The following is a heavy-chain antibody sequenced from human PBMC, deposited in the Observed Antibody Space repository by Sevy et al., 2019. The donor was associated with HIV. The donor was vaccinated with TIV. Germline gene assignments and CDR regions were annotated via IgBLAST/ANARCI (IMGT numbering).Heavy chain of an antibody. CDR1: GFTFDDYA. V-gene: IGHV3-9*01. D-gene: IGHD6-19*01. Sequence: GGSLRLSCVASGFTFDDYAMHWVRQAPGKGPEWVAGSRWNSGSIGYAESVKGRFPISRDNAKNSLYLQMNSLRVEDTALYYCAKGIGYSNGWYSWFDSWGQGTLVTVSS. CDR2: SRWNSGSI. CDR3: AKGIGYSNGWYSWFDS. J-gene: IGHJ5*01.